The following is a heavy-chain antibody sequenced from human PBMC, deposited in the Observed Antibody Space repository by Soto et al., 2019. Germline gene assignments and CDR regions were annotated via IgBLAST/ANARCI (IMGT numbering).Heavy chain of an antibody. CDR1: GYKFTDHW. CDR3: ARLRNVHSPGLSDTSRFHPFDH. CDR2: IYPGDSDT. V-gene: IGHV5-51*01. D-gene: IGHD3-22*01. J-gene: IGHJ4*02. Sequence: EVQLVQSGVEVKRPGESLKISCKNSGYKFTDHWIGWVRQMPGKGLEWMGLIYPGDSDTRYSPSFQGHVSISADKSTNIAYLQWSSLKASDTAIYYCARLRNVHSPGLSDTSRFHPFDHWGQGTLVTVSS.